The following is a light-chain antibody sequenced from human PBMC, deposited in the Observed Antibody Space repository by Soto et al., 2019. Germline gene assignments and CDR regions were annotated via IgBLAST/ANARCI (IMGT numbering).Light chain of an antibody. CDR1: QSVSIN. V-gene: IGKV3-15*01. Sequence: EIVMTQSPSTLSVSPGERATLSCRASQSVSINLAWFQQKPDQAPRLLIYGASTRATGIPARFSGSGSGTEFTLTISSLQSEDFAVYYCQQYSDWPRTFGQGTKVEIK. CDR3: QQYSDWPRT. J-gene: IGKJ1*01. CDR2: GAS.